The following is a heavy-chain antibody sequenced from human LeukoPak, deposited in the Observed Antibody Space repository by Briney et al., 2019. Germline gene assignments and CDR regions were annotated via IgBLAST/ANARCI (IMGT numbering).Heavy chain of an antibody. Sequence: SETLSLTCTVSGGSITNDDYYWSWIRQPPGKGLEWIGYIYYSGNTYCNPSLKSRISISVDTSKKQFSLKLSSVTAADTAVYYCARYHGGFDIWGQGTMVTVSS. D-gene: IGHD4-23*01. CDR2: IYYSGNT. CDR1: GGSITNDDYY. J-gene: IGHJ3*02. CDR3: ARYHGGFDI. V-gene: IGHV4-30-4*01.